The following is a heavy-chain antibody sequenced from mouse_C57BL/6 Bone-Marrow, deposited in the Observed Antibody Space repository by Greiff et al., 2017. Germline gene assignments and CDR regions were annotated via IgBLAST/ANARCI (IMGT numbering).Heavy chain of an antibody. Sequence: VQLVESGPGLVQPSQSLSITCTVSGFSLTSYGVHWVRQSPGKGLEWLGVLWSGGSTDYNAAFISRLSIRKDNSKSQVFLKMNSLQSDDTAIYYCARRWLGGFAYWGQGTLVTVSA. CDR3: ARRWLGGFAY. V-gene: IGHV2-2*01. J-gene: IGHJ3*01. CDR1: GFSLTSYG. D-gene: IGHD2-3*01. CDR2: LWSGGST.